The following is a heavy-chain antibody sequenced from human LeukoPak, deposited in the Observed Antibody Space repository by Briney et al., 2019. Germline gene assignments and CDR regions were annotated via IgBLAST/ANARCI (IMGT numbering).Heavy chain of an antibody. Sequence: PGGSLRLSCAASGFTFNSYGMHWVRQAPGKGLEWVAVISYDGSNKYYADSVKGRFTISRDNSKNTLYLQMNSLRAEDTAVYYCARDRKRGTSSGFDYWGQGTLVTVSS. J-gene: IGHJ4*02. CDR3: ARDRKRGTSSGFDY. D-gene: IGHD3-22*01. CDR1: GFTFNSYG. CDR2: ISYDGSNK. V-gene: IGHV3-30*03.